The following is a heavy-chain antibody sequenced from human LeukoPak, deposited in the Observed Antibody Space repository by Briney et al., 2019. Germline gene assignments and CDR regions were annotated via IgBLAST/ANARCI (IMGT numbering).Heavy chain of an antibody. CDR1: GYSFTSDY. J-gene: IGHJ6*03. Sequence: GASVKVSCKASGYSFTSDYMHWVRQAPGQGLEWMGIINASGGGTSYAQKLQGRVTMTRDTSTTTVYMELSSLRSEDTAVYYCARAYYYYMDVWGKGTTVTVSS. CDR3: ARAYYYYMDV. CDR2: INASGGGT. V-gene: IGHV1-46*04.